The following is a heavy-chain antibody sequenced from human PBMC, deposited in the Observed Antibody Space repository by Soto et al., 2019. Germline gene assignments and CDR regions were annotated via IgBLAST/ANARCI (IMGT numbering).Heavy chain of an antibody. Sequence: GGSLRLSCAASGFTFSSYGMHWVRQAPGKGLEWVAVIWYDGSNKYYADSVKGRFTISRDNSKNTLYLQMNSLRAEDTAVYYCARDYPPAYYGSGSPYYWGQGTLVTVSS. CDR2: IWYDGSNK. J-gene: IGHJ4*02. D-gene: IGHD3-10*01. V-gene: IGHV3-33*01. CDR3: ARDYPPAYYGSGSPYY. CDR1: GFTFSSYG.